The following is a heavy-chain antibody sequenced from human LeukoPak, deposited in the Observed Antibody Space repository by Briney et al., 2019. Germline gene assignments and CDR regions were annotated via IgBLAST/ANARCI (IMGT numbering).Heavy chain of an antibody. D-gene: IGHD6-19*01. Sequence: GESLKISCKGSGYIFTTYWIGWVRQLPGKGLEWMGIIYPGDSDTRYSPSFQGQVTISADKSISTAYLQWSSLKASDTAMYYCARQWSSGWSFFDYWGQGTLVTVSS. J-gene: IGHJ4*02. CDR1: GYIFTTYW. CDR3: ARQWSSGWSFFDY. V-gene: IGHV5-51*01. CDR2: IYPGDSDT.